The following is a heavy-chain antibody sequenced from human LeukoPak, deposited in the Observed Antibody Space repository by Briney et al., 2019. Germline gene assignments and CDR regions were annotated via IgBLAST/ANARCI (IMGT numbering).Heavy chain of an antibody. D-gene: IGHD2-2*01. CDR3: ARGVYCSSTSCYLFDY. J-gene: IGHJ4*02. Sequence: EGSLRLSCAASGFTFSNYNINWVRQAPGKGLEWVSSISSSSSYIYYADSVKGRFTISRDNAKNSLYLQMNSLRAEDTAVYYCARGVYCSSTSCYLFDYWGQGTLVTVSS. CDR1: GFTFSNYN. V-gene: IGHV3-21*01. CDR2: ISSSSSYI.